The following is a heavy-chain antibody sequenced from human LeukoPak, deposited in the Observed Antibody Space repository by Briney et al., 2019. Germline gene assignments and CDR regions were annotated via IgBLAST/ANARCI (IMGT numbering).Heavy chain of an antibody. CDR2: ISYYGSNK. J-gene: IGHJ4*02. CDR3: AKASGSGSYYPDY. V-gene: IGHV3-30*18. CDR1: GFTFSSYG. D-gene: IGHD3-10*01. Sequence: GGSLRLSCAASGFTFSSYGMHWVRQAPGQGLEWVAFISYYGSNKYYADSVKGRFTISRDNSKNTLYLQMNSLRSEDTAVYYCAKASGSGSYYPDYWGQGPLVTVSS.